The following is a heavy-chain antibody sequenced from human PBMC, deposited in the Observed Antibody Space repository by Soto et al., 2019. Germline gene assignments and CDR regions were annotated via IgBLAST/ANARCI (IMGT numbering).Heavy chain of an antibody. CDR2: IYYSGST. J-gene: IGHJ5*02. D-gene: IGHD2-2*01. CDR1: GGSISSYY. V-gene: IGHV4-59*08. Sequence: SETLSLTCTVSGGSISSYYWSWIRQPPGKGLEWIGYIYYSGSTNYNPSLKSRVTISVDTSKNQFSLKLSSVTAADTAVYYCARHKRSIVVVPAAWSWFDPWGQGTLVTVSS. CDR3: ARHKRSIVVVPAAWSWFDP.